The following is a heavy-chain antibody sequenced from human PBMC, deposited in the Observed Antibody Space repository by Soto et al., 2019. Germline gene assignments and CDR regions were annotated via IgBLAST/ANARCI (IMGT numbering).Heavy chain of an antibody. CDR3: AKASVYSSGWYVY. CDR2: MNPNSGNT. J-gene: IGHJ4*02. CDR1: GYTFTSYD. D-gene: IGHD6-19*01. Sequence: GASVKVSCKASGYTFTSYDINWVRQATGQGLEWMGWMNPNSGNTGYAQKFQGRVTMTRNTSISTAYMELSSLRSEDTAVYYCAKASVYSSGWYVYWGQGTLVTVSS. V-gene: IGHV1-8*01.